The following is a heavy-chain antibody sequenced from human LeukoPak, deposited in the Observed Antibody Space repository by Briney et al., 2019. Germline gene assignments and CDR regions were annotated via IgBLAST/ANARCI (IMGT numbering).Heavy chain of an antibody. CDR1: GYTFTSYG. D-gene: IGHD3-22*01. J-gene: IGHJ5*02. Sequence: GASVKVSCKASGYTFTSYGISWVRQAPGQGREWMGWISAYNGNTNYAQKLQGRVTMTTDTSTSTAYMELRSLRSDDTAVYYCASITMRRRWFDPWGQGTLVTVSS. CDR3: ASITMRRRWFDP. V-gene: IGHV1-18*01. CDR2: ISAYNGNT.